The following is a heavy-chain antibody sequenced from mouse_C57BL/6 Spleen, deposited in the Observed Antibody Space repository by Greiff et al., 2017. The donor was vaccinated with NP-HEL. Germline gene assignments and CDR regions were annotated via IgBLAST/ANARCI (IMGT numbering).Heavy chain of an antibody. V-gene: IGHV5-9*01. D-gene: IGHD1-1*01. J-gene: IGHJ4*01. CDR3: ARLFTTGGYAMDY. Sequence: EVHLVESGGGLVKPGGSLKLSCAASGFTFSSYTMSWVRQTPEKRLEWVATISGGGGNTYYPDSVKGRFTISRDNAKNTLYLQMSSLRSEDTALYYCARLFTTGGYAMDYWGQGTSVTVSS. CDR2: ISGGGGNT. CDR1: GFTFSSYT.